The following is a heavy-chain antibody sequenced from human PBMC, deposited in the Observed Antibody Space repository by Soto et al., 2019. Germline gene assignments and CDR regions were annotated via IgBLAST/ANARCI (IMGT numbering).Heavy chain of an antibody. Sequence: EVQLLESGGGLVQPGGSLRLSCAASGFTFSSYAMSWVRQAPGKGLEWVSAISGSGGSTYYADSVKGRFTIARDNSKSTLYLQMNSLRAEDTAVYYCARPHRGYQLPNAFDIWGQGRMVTVSS. CDR2: ISGSGGST. CDR3: ARPHRGYQLPNAFDI. CDR1: GFTFSSYA. V-gene: IGHV3-23*01. D-gene: IGHD2-2*01. J-gene: IGHJ3*02.